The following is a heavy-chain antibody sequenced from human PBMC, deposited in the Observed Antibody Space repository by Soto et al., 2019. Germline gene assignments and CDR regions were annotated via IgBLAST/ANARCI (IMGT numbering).Heavy chain of an antibody. J-gene: IGHJ6*02. CDR1: GFTFSSYA. CDR2: ISYDGSNK. Sequence: PGGSLRLSCAASGFTFSSYAMHWVRQAPGKGLEWVAVISYDGSNKYYADSVKGRFTISRDNSKNTLYLQMNSLRAEDTAVYYCARQTYADALYTKRGVPAAMSKVPSYGMDVWGQGTTVTVSS. CDR3: ARQTYADALYTKRGVPAAMSKVPSYGMDV. D-gene: IGHD2-2*01. V-gene: IGHV3-30-3*01.